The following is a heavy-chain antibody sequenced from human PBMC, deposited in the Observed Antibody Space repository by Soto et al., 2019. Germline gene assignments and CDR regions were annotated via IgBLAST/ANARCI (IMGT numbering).Heavy chain of an antibody. Sequence: PGGSLRLSCAASGFTFSSYAMSWVRQAPGKGLEWIGEIYHNGSTNYKSSLKSRVIIKLDKSKNQFSLKMISVTAADTALYYCARDTYYFGSSSDGLDTWGQGTLVTVSS. CDR1: GFTFSSYAM. J-gene: IGHJ5*02. CDR2: IYHNGST. V-gene: IGHV4-4*02. D-gene: IGHD3-22*01. CDR3: ARDTYYFGSSSDGLDT.